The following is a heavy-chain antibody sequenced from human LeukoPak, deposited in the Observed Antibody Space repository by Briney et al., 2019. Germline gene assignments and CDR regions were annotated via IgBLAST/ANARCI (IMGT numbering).Heavy chain of an antibody. CDR2: IWYDGSNK. J-gene: IGHJ4*02. CDR1: GFTFSSYG. Sequence: GRSLRLSCAASGFTFSSYGMHWVRQAPGKGLEWVAVIWYDGSNKYYADSVKGRFTISRDNAKNSLYLQMNSLRAEDTAVYYCARALYYDILTGYSPSSPFDYWGQGTLVTVSS. D-gene: IGHD3-9*01. V-gene: IGHV3-33*01. CDR3: ARALYYDILTGYSPSSPFDY.